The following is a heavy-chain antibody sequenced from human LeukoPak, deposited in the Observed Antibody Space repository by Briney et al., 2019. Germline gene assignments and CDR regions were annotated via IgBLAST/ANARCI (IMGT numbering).Heavy chain of an antibody. CDR2: INPSGGST. J-gene: IGHJ4*02. CDR3: ARDRSGYCSTTSCCILGY. V-gene: IGHV1-46*01. D-gene: IGHD2-2*03. CDR1: GYTFTSYY. Sequence: ASVKVSCKASGYTFTSYYMHWVRQAPGQGLEWMGIINPSGGSTSYAQKFQGRVTMTRDMSTSTVYMELSSLRSEDTAVYYCARDRSGYCSTTSCCILGYWGQGTLVTVSS.